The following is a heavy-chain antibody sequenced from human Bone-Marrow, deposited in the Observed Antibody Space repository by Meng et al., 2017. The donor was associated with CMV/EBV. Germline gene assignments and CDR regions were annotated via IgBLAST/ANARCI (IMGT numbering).Heavy chain of an antibody. CDR2: ISAYNGNT. V-gene: IGHV1-18*01. Sequence: QVQVVQSGREVKKSGSTVKVFCKASGYTFTSYGISWVRQAPGQGLEWMGWISAYNGNTNYAQKLQGRVTMTTDTSTSTAYMELRSLRSDDTAVYYCARDHTVPAAMGDAFDIWGQGTMVTVSS. J-gene: IGHJ3*02. CDR3: ARDHTVPAAMGDAFDI. CDR1: GYTFTSYG. D-gene: IGHD2-2*01.